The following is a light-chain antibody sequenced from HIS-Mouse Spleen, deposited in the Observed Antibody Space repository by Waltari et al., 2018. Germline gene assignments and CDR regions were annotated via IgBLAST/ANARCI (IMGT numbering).Light chain of an antibody. CDR3: AAWDDSLSGRV. CDR1: SSNIGSNY. V-gene: IGLV1-47*01. J-gene: IGLJ3*02. Sequence: QSVLTQPPSASGTPGQRVTISCSGSSSNIGSNYVYWYQPPPGTAPKPLIYRNNQRPSGVPDRFSGSKSGTSASLAISGLRSEDEADYYCAAWDDSLSGRVFGGGTKLTVL. CDR2: RNN.